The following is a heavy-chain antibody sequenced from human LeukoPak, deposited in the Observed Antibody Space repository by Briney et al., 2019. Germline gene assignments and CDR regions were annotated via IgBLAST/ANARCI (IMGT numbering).Heavy chain of an antibody. Sequence: SETLSLTCTVSGGSVSSGSYYWSWIRQPPGKGWGWFGYIYYSGSTNYNPSLKSRVTISVDTSKNQFSLKLSSVTAADTAVYYCARFQQRGYSGYVLDYWGQGTLVTVSS. CDR2: IYYSGST. J-gene: IGHJ4*02. CDR1: GGSVSSGSYY. CDR3: ARFQQRGYSGYVLDY. D-gene: IGHD5-12*01. V-gene: IGHV4-61*01.